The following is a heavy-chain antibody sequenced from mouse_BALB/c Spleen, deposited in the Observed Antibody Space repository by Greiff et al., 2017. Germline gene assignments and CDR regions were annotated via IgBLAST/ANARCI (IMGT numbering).Heavy chain of an antibody. Sequence: QVQLQQSGAELVKPGASVKLSCKASGYTFTSYYMYWVKQRPGQGLEWIGEINPSNGGTNFNEKFQGKATITADTSSNTAYLQLSSLTSEDTAVYYCAREEDYYGSSPPAMDYWGQGTSVTVSS. CDR3: AREEDYYGSSPPAMDY. D-gene: IGHD1-1*01. CDR1: GYTFTSYY. V-gene: IGHV1-53*01. J-gene: IGHJ4*01. CDR2: INPSNGGT.